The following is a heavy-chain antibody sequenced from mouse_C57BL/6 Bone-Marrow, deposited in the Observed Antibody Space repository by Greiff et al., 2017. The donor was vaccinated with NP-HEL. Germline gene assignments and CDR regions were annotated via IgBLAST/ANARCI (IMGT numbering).Heavy chain of an antibody. D-gene: IGHD1-1*01. CDR3: ARPYYYHGSSPYYFDY. CDR1: GYTFTSYW. CDR2: IYPGSGST. J-gene: IGHJ2*01. V-gene: IGHV1-55*01. Sequence: QVQLQQPGAELVKPGASVKMSCKASGYTFTSYWITWVKQRPGQGLEWIGDIYPGSGSTNYNEKFKSKATLTVDTSSSTAYMQLSSLTSEDSAVYYCARPYYYHGSSPYYFDYWGQGTTLTVSS.